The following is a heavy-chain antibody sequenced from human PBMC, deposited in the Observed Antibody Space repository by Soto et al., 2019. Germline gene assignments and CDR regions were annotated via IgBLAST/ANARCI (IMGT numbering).Heavy chain of an antibody. CDR2: IIPILGIA. D-gene: IGHD6-13*01. CDR1: GGTFSSYT. J-gene: IGHJ6*02. V-gene: IGHV1-69*02. Sequence: QVQLVQSGAEVKKPGSSVKVSCKASGGTFSSYTISWVRQAPGQGLEWMGRIIPILGIANYAQKFQGRVTITAVKATSTAYMELSSLRSEDTAVYYCARLLVLDYYYGMDVWGQGTTVTVSS. CDR3: ARLLVLDYYYGMDV.